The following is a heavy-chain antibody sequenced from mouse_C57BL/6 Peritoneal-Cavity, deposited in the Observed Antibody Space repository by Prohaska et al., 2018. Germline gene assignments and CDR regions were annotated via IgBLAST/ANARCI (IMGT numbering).Heavy chain of an antibody. J-gene: IGHJ1*03. CDR3: ARDYYGISGYFDV. D-gene: IGHD1-1*01. Sequence: KPGASVKMSCKAPGYTFTDYYMNWVKQSHGKSLEWIGVINPYNGGTSYNQNFKGKATVTVNKSSSTAYMELRILTSEDYAVYYCARDYYGISGYFDVWGTGTTVTVSS. CDR1: GYTFTDYY. V-gene: IGHV1-19*01. CDR2: INPYNGGT.